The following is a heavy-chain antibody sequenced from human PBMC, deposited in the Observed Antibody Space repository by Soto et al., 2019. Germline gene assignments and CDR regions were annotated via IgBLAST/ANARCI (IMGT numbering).Heavy chain of an antibody. Sequence: ASVKVSCKASGYIFTSYYMHWVRQAPGQGLEWMGIINPSGGSTSYAQKFQGRVTMTRDTSTSTVYMELSSLRSEDTAVYYCARDITMVRGVVRYYGMDVWGQGTTVTVSS. CDR3: ARDITMVRGVVRYYGMDV. CDR2: INPSGGST. CDR1: GYIFTSYY. D-gene: IGHD3-10*01. J-gene: IGHJ6*02. V-gene: IGHV1-46*01.